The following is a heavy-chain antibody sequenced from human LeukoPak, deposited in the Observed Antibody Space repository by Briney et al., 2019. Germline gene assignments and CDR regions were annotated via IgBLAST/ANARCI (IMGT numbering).Heavy chain of an antibody. CDR1: GYTFTDYY. CDR2: INPYSGAS. D-gene: IGHD1-1*01. CDR3: ARVGAFDTTGTSFDY. J-gene: IGHJ4*02. Sequence: ASVKVSCKASGYTFTDYYMHWVRQAPGQGLEWMGWINPYSGASNYAQKFQGRVTMTRDPSISTAHMELSRLTSDGTAVYYCARVGAFDTTGTSFDYWGQGTLVTVSS. V-gene: IGHV1-2*02.